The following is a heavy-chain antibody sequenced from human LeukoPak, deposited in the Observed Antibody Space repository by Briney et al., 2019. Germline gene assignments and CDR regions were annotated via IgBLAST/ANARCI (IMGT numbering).Heavy chain of an antibody. V-gene: IGHV4-31*03. CDR2: IYYTGTT. D-gene: IGHD3-10*01. J-gene: IGHJ6*02. Sequence: SETLSLTCIVSGGSISSDNYYWTWIRQHPGKALEWIGYIYYTGTTYYNPSLKSRVTISVDTSKNEFSLKLTSVTAADTAVYYCASDEIGGVGLFNYYYGMDVWGQGTTVTVSS. CDR3: ASDEIGGVGLFNYYYGMDV. CDR1: GGSISSDNYY.